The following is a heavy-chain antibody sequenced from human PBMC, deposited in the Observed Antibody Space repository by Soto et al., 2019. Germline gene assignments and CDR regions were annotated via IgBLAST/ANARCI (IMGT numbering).Heavy chain of an antibody. D-gene: IGHD3-16*02. CDR1: GGSVSSGSYY. Sequence: PSETLSLTCTVSGGSVSSGSYYWSWIRQPPGKGLEWIGYINYGGRTNYNPSLKSRVTISVDTSKTQFSLKLSSVTAADTAMYYCARDSPPFYDNLWGSYRSDGFDIWGQGTMVTVSS. CDR3: ARDSPPFYDNLWGSYRSDGFDI. V-gene: IGHV4-61*01. J-gene: IGHJ3*02. CDR2: INYGGRT.